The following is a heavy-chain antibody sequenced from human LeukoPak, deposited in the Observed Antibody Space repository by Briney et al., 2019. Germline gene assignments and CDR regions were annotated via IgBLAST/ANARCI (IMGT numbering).Heavy chain of an antibody. CDR3: AIVRYWRY. CDR2: INHSGST. CDR1: GXSFSGYY. J-gene: IGHJ4*02. Sequence: PSETLSLTCAVYGXSFSGYYWSWIRQPPGKGLEWIGEINHSGSTNYNPSLKSRVTISVDTSKNQFSLKLSSVTAADTAVYYCAIVRYWRYWGQGTLVTVSS. D-gene: IGHD3-9*01. V-gene: IGHV4-34*01.